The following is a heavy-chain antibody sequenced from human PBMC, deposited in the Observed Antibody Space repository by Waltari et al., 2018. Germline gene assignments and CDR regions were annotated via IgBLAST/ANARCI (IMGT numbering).Heavy chain of an antibody. CDR3: AMPYSSGWYINFDY. J-gene: IGHJ4*02. V-gene: IGHV3-7*01. Sequence: EVQLVESGGGLVQPGGSLRLSCTASGFTFSSYSMVWVRQAPGKGLEWVATLKQDGSESYYVDSVKGRFTFSRDNAKNSLYLQMNSLRAEDTAVYYCAMPYSSGWYINFDYWGQGTLFTVSS. D-gene: IGHD6-19*01. CDR2: LKQDGSES. CDR1: GFTFSSYS.